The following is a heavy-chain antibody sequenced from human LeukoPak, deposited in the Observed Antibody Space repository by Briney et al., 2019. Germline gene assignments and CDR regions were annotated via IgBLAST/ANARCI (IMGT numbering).Heavy chain of an antibody. CDR3: ARAYGSGSYYSVY. V-gene: IGHV4-59*12. CDR1: GGSISSYY. Sequence: SETLSLTCTVSGGSISSYYWSWIRQPPGKGLEWIGYIYYSGSTNYKPSLKSRVTISVDTPKNQFSLKLSSVTAADTAVYYCARAYGSGSYYSVYWGQGTLVTVSS. D-gene: IGHD3-10*01. CDR2: IYYSGST. J-gene: IGHJ4*02.